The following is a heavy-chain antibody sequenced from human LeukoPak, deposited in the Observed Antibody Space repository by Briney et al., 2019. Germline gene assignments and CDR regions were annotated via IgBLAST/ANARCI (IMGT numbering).Heavy chain of an antibody. D-gene: IGHD2-15*01. V-gene: IGHV1-46*01. CDR1: GYTFTSNY. Sequence: ASVKVSCKASGYTFTSNYIHWVRQAPGQGLEWMGMIYPRDGSTSYAQKFQGRVTMTRDTSTSTVYMELSSLRSEDTAVYYCARDASGVVVVAAKIRYYGMDVWGQGTTVTVSS. CDR2: IYPRDGST. CDR3: ARDASGVVVVAAKIRYYGMDV. J-gene: IGHJ6*02.